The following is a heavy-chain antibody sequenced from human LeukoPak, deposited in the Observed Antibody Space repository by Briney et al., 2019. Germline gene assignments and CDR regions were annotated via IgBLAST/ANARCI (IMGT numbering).Heavy chain of an antibody. V-gene: IGHV1-18*01. CDR1: GYTFSSYG. Sequence: GASVKVSCKASGYTFSSYGISWVRQAPGQGLEWMGWISAYNGNTNCAQKLQGRVTMTTDTSTSTAYMELRSLRSDDTAVYYCARDYYDFWSGSRYYFDYWGQGTLVTVSS. J-gene: IGHJ4*02. D-gene: IGHD3-3*01. CDR3: ARDYYDFWSGSRYYFDY. CDR2: ISAYNGNT.